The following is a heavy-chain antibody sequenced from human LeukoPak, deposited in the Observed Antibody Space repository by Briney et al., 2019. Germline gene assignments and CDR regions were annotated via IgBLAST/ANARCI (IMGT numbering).Heavy chain of an antibody. D-gene: IGHD3-10*01. CDR3: AKDPYYYGSGSPPNYYYYYMDV. CDR1: GFTFSSYA. CDR2: ISPSGGVT. J-gene: IGHJ6*03. Sequence: GGSLRLSCATSGFTFSSYAMSWVRQAPGKGLEWVSTISPSGGVTFYSDSVRGRFTISRDYSKDTLFLQMNSLRAEDTAVYYCAKDPYYYGSGSPPNYYYYYMDVWGKGTTVTISS. V-gene: IGHV3-23*01.